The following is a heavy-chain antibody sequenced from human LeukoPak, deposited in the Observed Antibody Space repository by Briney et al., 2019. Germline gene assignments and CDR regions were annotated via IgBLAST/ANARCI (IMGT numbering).Heavy chain of an antibody. CDR2: IIPILGIA. J-gene: IGHJ4*02. CDR1: GGTFSSYT. V-gene: IGHV1-69*02. D-gene: IGHD3-22*01. Sequence: SVKVSCKASGGTFSSYTISWVRQAPGHGLEWMGRIIPILGIANYAQKFQGRVTITADKSTSTAYMELSSLRSEDTAVYYCARTGRVYYDSSGYFERAFDYWGQGTLVTVSS. CDR3: ARTGRVYYDSSGYFERAFDY.